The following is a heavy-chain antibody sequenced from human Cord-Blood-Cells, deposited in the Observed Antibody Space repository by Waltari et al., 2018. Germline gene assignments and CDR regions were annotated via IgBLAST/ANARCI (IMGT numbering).Heavy chain of an antibody. D-gene: IGHD3-10*01. CDR2: TRNKANSYTT. V-gene: IGHV3-72*01. CDR1: GFTFSDHY. J-gene: IGHJ4*02. Sequence: EVQLVESGGGLVQPGGSLRLSCAASGFTFSDHYMDWVRKAPGKGLEWVGRTRNKANSYTTEYAASVKGRFTISRDDSKNSLYLQMNSLKTEDTAVYYCARAGIGGSGSYDYWGQGTLVTVSS. CDR3: ARAGIGGSGSYDY.